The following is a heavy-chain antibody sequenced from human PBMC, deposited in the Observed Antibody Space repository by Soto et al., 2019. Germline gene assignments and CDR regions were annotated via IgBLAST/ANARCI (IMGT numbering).Heavy chain of an antibody. CDR1: GGSFSGYY. J-gene: IGHJ4*02. V-gene: IGHV4-34*01. CDR2: INHSGST. D-gene: IGHD2-15*01. Sequence: QVQLQQWGAGLLKPSETLSLTCAVYGGSFSGYYWSWIRQPPGKGLEWIGEINHSGSTNYNPSLKSRVTISVDTSKTQFSLKLSSVTAADTAVYYCASNPYCSGGSCQPLDYWGQGTLVTVSS. CDR3: ASNPYCSGGSCQPLDY.